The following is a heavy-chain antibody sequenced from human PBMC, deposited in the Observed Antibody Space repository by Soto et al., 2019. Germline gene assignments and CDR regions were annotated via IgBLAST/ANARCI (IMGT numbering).Heavy chain of an antibody. CDR1: GGSISCYY. Sequence: QVQLQESGPGLVKPSETLSLACTVSGGSISCYYWSWIRQPPGKGLEWIGYIYYSGSTNYNPSLKSRVTISVDTSKNQFSLKLSSVSAADTAVYYCARWYASCFDYWGQGTLVTVSS. V-gene: IGHV4-59*01. CDR3: ARWYASCFDY. CDR2: IYYSGST. D-gene: IGHD2-15*01. J-gene: IGHJ4*02.